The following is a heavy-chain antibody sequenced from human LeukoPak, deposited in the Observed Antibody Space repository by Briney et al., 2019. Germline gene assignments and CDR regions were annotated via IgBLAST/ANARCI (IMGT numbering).Heavy chain of an antibody. CDR2: IYPRDGST. CDR1: GYSFTSNY. V-gene: IGHV1-46*01. J-gene: IGHJ4*02. Sequence: ASVKVSCKVSGYSFTSNYIHWVRQAPGQGLEWMGMIYPRDGSTSYAQRFQDRVTVARDTSTSTVHMELSGLRSEDTAVYYCARDQEGFDYWGQGTLVTVSS. CDR3: ARDQEGFDY.